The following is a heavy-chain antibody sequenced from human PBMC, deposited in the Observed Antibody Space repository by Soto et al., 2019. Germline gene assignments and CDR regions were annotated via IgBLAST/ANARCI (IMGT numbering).Heavy chain of an antibody. Sequence: EVQLLESGGGLVQPGGSLRLSCAASGFTFSSYAMSWVRQAPGKGLEWVSAISGSGGSTYYADSVKGRFTISRDNSKNTLYLQMNSLRAEYTAVYYCAKGALLEWLLYSGFDYWGQGTLVTVSS. CDR2: ISGSGGST. CDR1: GFTFSSYA. CDR3: AKGALLEWLLYSGFDY. J-gene: IGHJ4*02. D-gene: IGHD3-3*01. V-gene: IGHV3-23*01.